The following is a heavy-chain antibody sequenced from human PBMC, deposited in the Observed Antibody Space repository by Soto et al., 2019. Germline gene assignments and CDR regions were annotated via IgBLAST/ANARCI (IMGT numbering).Heavy chain of an antibody. V-gene: IGHV4-59*01. Sequence: SETLSLTCTVSGGSMSRYYWSWIRQPPGKGLEWIGYIYYSGSTNYNPSLKSRVTISVDTSKNQFSLKLSSVTAADTAVYYCASGRWLQLPGYWGQGTLVTVPQ. CDR1: GGSMSRYY. J-gene: IGHJ4*02. D-gene: IGHD5-12*01. CDR3: ASGRWLQLPGY. CDR2: IYYSGST.